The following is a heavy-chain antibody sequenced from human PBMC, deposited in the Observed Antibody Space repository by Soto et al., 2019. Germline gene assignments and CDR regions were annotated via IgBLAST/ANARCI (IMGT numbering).Heavy chain of an antibody. CDR1: GGFMSTSSYY. Sequence: SETLSLTCNVTGGFMSTSSYYWGWIRQPPGKGLEWIGSIYNSGSAYYNPSLESRVTISIYTFKNQFSLKLSSVTVADTAVYYCASLSYETPHIVSLAYYFDCWGQGTRVTVSS. J-gene: IGHJ4*02. CDR2: IYNSGSA. CDR3: ASLSYETPHIVSLAYYFDC. D-gene: IGHD2-21*01. V-gene: IGHV4-39*01.